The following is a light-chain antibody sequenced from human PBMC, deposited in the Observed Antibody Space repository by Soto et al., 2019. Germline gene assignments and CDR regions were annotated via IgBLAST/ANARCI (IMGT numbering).Light chain of an antibody. V-gene: IGLV2-14*01. CDR2: DVS. CDR1: SSDVGGYNY. Sequence: QSVLTQPASVSGSPGQSITISCTGTSSDVGGYNYVSWYQQHPGKAPKLMIYDVSNRPSGVSNRFSGSKSGNTASLTFSGLQVEDEADYYCSSYTCSSTYVFGTGTKVTVL. CDR3: SSYTCSSTYV. J-gene: IGLJ1*01.